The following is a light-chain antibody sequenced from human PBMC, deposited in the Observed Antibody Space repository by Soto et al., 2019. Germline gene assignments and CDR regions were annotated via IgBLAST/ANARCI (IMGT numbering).Light chain of an antibody. CDR3: QKFNSAPLT. CDR1: RPISTY. Sequence: DNQLTQSPSSLSASVGDRVTITCRASRPISTYLAWYHQKPGEVPRLLIYEASTLQSGVPSRFSGSGSGTEFTLTISSLQPEDVATYFCQKFNSAPLTFAGGTKVEIE. CDR2: EAS. J-gene: IGKJ4*01. V-gene: IGKV1-27*01.